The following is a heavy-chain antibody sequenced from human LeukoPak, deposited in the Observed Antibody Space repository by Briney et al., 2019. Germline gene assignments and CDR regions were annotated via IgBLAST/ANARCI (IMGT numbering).Heavy chain of an antibody. CDR1: GFTFDDYA. J-gene: IGHJ3*02. D-gene: IGHD5-24*01. CDR2: ISWNSGSI. CDR3: AKVCNLRRDGYTSDAFDI. V-gene: IGHV3-9*01. Sequence: GGSLRLSCAASGFTFDDYAMHWVRQAPGKGLEWVSGISWNSGSIGYADSVKGRFTISRDNAKNSLYLQMNSLRAEDTALYYCAKVCNLRRDGYTSDAFDIWGQGTMVTVSS.